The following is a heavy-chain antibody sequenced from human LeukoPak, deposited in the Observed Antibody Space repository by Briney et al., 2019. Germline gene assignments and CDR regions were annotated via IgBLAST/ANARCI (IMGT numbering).Heavy chain of an antibody. Sequence: PSETLSLTCAVYGGSFSGYYWSWIRQPPGKGLEWIGEINHSGSTNYNPSLKSRVTISVDTSKNQFSLKLSSVTAADTAVYYCARGLTGDLDFDYWGQGTLVTVSS. V-gene: IGHV4-34*01. J-gene: IGHJ4*02. CDR3: ARGLTGDLDFDY. D-gene: IGHD7-27*01. CDR1: GGSFSGYY. CDR2: INHSGST.